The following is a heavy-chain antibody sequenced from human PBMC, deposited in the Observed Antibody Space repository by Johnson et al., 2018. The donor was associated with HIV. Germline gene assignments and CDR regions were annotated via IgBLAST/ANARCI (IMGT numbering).Heavy chain of an antibody. Sequence: PLVESGGGLVQPGRSLRLSCAASGFTFSSYGMHWVRQAPGKGLEWVAVISYDGSNKYYADSVKGRFTISRDNSKNTLYLQMNSLRAEDTAVYYCASDLTLWKARGDAFDIWGQGTMVTVSS. CDR3: ASDLTLWKARGDAFDI. J-gene: IGHJ3*02. V-gene: IGHV3-30*03. CDR2: ISYDGSNK. D-gene: IGHD3-10*01. CDR1: GFTFSSYG.